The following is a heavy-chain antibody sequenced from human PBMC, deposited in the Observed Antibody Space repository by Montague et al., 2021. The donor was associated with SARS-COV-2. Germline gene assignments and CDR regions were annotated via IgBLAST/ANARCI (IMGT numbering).Heavy chain of an antibody. D-gene: IGHD6-6*01. V-gene: IGHV4-34*01. CDR1: GGSFSDYY. Sequence: SETLSLTCAVYGGSFSDYYWTWIRQPPGKGLEWIGEINHSGSRNYNPSLKSRVTLSVDTSKKQFSLKLSSVTAADTALYYCARGWWQLVRGLYFDYWGQGTLVTVSS. CDR3: ARGWWQLVRGLYFDY. CDR2: INHSGSR. J-gene: IGHJ4*02.